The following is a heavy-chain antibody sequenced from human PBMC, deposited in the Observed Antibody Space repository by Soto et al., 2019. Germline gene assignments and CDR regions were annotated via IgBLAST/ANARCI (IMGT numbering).Heavy chain of an antibody. J-gene: IGHJ4*02. D-gene: IGHD3-10*01. Sequence: EVQLVESGGGLVQPCRSLRLSCAASGFTFDDYAMHWVRQAPGKGLEWVSGIHWNSGTTGYADSVRGRFTISRDNAKNSLYRQMNSLRGEDTDLYHCVKTTGRTGWDDFDSWGQGALVTVSS. CDR3: VKTTGRTGWDDFDS. CDR1: GFTFDDYA. V-gene: IGHV3-9*01. CDR2: IHWNSGTT.